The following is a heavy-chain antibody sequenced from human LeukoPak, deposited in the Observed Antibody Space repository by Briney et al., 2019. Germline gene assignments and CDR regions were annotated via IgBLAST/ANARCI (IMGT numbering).Heavy chain of an antibody. CDR2: FDPEDGET. CDR1: GYTLTELS. Sequence: ASVKVSCKVSGYTLTELSMHWVRQAAGKGLEWMGGFDPEDGETIYAQKFQGRVTMTEDTSTDTAYMELSSLRSEDTAVYYCATDLGMSIVVDYGVFVQHWGQGTLVTVSS. D-gene: IGHD4-17*01. V-gene: IGHV1-24*01. CDR3: ATDLGMSIVVDYGVFVQH. J-gene: IGHJ1*01.